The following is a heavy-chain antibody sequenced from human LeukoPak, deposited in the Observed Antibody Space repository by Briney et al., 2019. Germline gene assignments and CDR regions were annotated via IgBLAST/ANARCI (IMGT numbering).Heavy chain of an antibody. D-gene: IGHD5-18*01. V-gene: IGHV4-38-2*01. CDR2: IFHSGSA. CDR1: AYSITSGYY. J-gene: IGHJ1*01. Sequence: PSETLSLTCSVSAYSITSGYYWGWVRPPPRKGLEWIGMIFHSGSAYYNPSLNSRAAISVDTSKNQFSLKLTSLTAADTAVYYWVTIGTTGYSESWGQGSLVTVSS. CDR3: VTIGTTGYSES.